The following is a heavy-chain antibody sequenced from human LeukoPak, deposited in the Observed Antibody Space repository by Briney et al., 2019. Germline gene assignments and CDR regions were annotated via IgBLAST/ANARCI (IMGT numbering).Heavy chain of an antibody. D-gene: IGHD6-13*01. V-gene: IGHV4-38-2*02. CDR3: TQYSSSASLLL. CDR2: IYQSGST. Sequence: PSETLSLTCTVSGYSISSGHYWGWIRQPPGRGLEWIGSIYQSGSTYYNPSLKSRVTISVDMSKNQFSLKLTSVTAADTAVYYCTQYSSSASLLLWGQGTLVTVSS. CDR1: GYSISSGHY. J-gene: IGHJ4*02.